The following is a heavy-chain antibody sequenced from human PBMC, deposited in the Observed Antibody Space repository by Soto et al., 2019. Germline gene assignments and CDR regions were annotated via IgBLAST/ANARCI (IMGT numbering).Heavy chain of an antibody. Sequence: GGSLRLSCAASGFIFSTYAMNWVRQAPGKGLEWVSAISSSGDSAYYADSVKGRFTISRDNSKNTLYLQMNSLRAEDTAVYYCARDDYWGQGTLVTVSS. J-gene: IGHJ4*02. V-gene: IGHV3-23*01. CDR3: ARDDY. CDR2: ISSSGDSA. CDR1: GFIFSTYA.